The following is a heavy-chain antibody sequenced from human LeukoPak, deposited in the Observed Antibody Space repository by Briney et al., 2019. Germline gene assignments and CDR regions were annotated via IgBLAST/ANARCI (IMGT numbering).Heavy chain of an antibody. J-gene: IGHJ4*02. D-gene: IGHD6-25*01. CDR3: ARGPSSGQYVSPLDY. CDR1: GDSISSFS. Sequence: PSETLSLTCTVSGDSISSFSWSWIRQSPGKRLEWIGYLYYSGTANYNPSLRSRVTISSDTSENQFSLKLSSLTAADTAMYYCARGPSSGQYVSPLDYWGQGTLVTVSS. CDR2: LYYSGTA. V-gene: IGHV4-59*01.